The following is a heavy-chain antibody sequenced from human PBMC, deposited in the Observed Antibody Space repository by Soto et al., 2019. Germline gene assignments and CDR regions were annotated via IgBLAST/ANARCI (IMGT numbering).Heavy chain of an antibody. CDR2: IYYSGST. J-gene: IGHJ5*02. Sequence: PSETLSLTCTVSGGSISSGGYYWSWIRQHPGKGLEWIGYIYYSGSTYYNPSLKSRVTISVDTSKNQFSLKLSSVTAADTAVYYCAGDGPMRRRGGNRFDPWGQGTLVTIAS. D-gene: IGHD3-16*01. CDR3: AGDGPMRRRGGNRFDP. V-gene: IGHV4-31*03. CDR1: GGSISSGGYY.